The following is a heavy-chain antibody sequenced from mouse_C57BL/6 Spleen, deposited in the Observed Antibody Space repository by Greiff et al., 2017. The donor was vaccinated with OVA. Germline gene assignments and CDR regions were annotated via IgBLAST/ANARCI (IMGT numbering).Heavy chain of an antibody. V-gene: IGHV1-26*01. CDR2: INPNNGGT. Sequence: VQLQQSGPELVKPGASVKISCKASGYTFTDYYMNWVKQSHGKSLEWIGDINPNNGGTSYNQKFKGKATLTVDKSSSTAYMELRSLTSEDSAVYYCARNIYYGYPDWYFDVWGTGTTVTVSS. CDR1: GYTFTDYY. CDR3: ARNIYYGYPDWYFDV. D-gene: IGHD2-2*01. J-gene: IGHJ1*03.